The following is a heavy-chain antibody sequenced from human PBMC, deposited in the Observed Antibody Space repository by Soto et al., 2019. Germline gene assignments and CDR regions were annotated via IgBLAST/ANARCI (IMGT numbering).Heavy chain of an antibody. V-gene: IGHV3-23*01. Sequence: PGGSLRLSCAASGFTFSSYAMTWVRQAPGKGLEWVSGISAGGGTTYYADSVKGRFTISRDNSKNTLYLQMNSLRAEDTAVYYCAIDWFGSLPDVFDVCGQRTMVTVS. D-gene: IGHD3-10*01. CDR1: GFTFSSYA. CDR2: ISAGGGTT. CDR3: AIDWFGSLPDVFDV. J-gene: IGHJ3*01.